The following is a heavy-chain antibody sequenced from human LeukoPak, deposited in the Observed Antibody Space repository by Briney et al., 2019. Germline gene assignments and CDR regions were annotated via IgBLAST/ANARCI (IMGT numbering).Heavy chain of an antibody. V-gene: IGHV4-34*01. CDR2: INHSGST. CDR3: ARSILNSGGSCCWCYFDY. CDR1: GGSFSGYA. D-gene: IGHD2-15*01. J-gene: IGHJ4*02. Sequence: SETLTLSCAVYGGSFSGYAWKWIRQPPGKGLEWIGEINHSGSTNYNPSLKSRVTISVDTSKNQFSLKLSSVTAADTAVYYCARSILNSGGSCCWCYFDYWGQGTVVTVSS.